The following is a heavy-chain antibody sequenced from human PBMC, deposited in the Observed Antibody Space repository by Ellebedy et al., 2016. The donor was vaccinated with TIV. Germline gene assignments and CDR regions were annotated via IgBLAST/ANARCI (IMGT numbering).Heavy chain of an antibody. V-gene: IGHV1-24*01. CDR1: GYTLTELS. Sequence: AASVKVSCKVSGYTLTELSMHWVRQAPGKGLEWMGGFDPEDGETIYAQKFQGRVTMTEDTSTDPAYMELSSLRSEDTAVYYCATSISSGWSNDAFDIWGQGTMVTVSS. D-gene: IGHD6-19*01. CDR3: ATSISSGWSNDAFDI. CDR2: FDPEDGET. J-gene: IGHJ3*02.